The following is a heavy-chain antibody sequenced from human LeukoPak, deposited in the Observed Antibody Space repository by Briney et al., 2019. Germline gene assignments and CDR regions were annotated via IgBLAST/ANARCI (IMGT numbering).Heavy chain of an antibody. CDR2: INPNSGGT. Sequence: ASVKVSCKASGYTFTSYDINWVRQATGQGLEWMGWINPNSGGTNYAQKFQGRVTMTRDTSISTAYMELSRLRSDDTAVYYCARANTYYYDSSRYGNYYFDYWGQGTLVTVSS. CDR3: ARANTYYYDSSRYGNYYFDY. J-gene: IGHJ4*02. V-gene: IGHV1-2*02. CDR1: GYTFTSYD. D-gene: IGHD3-22*01.